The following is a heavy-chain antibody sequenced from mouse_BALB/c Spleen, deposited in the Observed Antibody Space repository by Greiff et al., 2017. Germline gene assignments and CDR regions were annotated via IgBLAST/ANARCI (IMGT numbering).Heavy chain of an antibody. CDR1: GYTFTSYW. CDR3: APIYYDYDGWFAD. D-gene: IGHD2-4*01. CDR2: INPSTGYT. V-gene: IGHV1-7*01. Sequence: QVQLQQSGAELAKPGASVKMSCKASGYTFTSYWMHWVKQRPGQGLEWIGYINPSTGYTEYNQKFKDKATLTADKSSSTAYMQLSSLTSEDSAVYYCAPIYYDYDGWFADWGQGTLVTVSA. J-gene: IGHJ3*01.